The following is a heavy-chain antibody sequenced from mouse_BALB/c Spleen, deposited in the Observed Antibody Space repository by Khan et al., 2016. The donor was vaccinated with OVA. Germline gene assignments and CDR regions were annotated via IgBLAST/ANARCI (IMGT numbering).Heavy chain of an antibody. CDR1: GYTFTSYW. CDR2: INPTSGYI. J-gene: IGHJ2*01. Sequence: QVQLKESGAELAKPGASVKMSCKASGYTFTSYWMHWIKQRPGQGLEWIGYINPTSGYIDYNQKFKDKATLTADKSSSTAYMQLSSLTSDDSAVDYCARDRSDNWGQGTALTVSS. V-gene: IGHV1-7*01. CDR3: ARDRSDN.